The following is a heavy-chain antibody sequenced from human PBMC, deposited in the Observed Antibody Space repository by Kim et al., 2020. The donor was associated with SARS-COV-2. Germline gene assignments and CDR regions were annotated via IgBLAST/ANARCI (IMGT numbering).Heavy chain of an antibody. V-gene: IGHV4-31*02. D-gene: IGHD3-16*01. Sequence: NPALNSRVTISVDPSKNQFSLKLSSVTAADTAVYYCATSRSYTTANWDYWGQGTLVTVSS. CDR3: ATSRSYTTANWDY. J-gene: IGHJ4*02.